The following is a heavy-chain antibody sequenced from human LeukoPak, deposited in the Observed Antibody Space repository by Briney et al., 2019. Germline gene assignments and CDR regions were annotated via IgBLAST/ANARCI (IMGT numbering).Heavy chain of an antibody. CDR2: INTNTGNP. D-gene: IGHD5-24*01. V-gene: IGHV7-4-1*02. CDR3: ARAERWLQNDY. CDR1: GYTFTSCA. Sequence: GASVKVSCKASGYTFTSCAINWVRQAPGQGLEWLGWINTNTGNPTFAQGFTGRFVFSLDTSVSTAYLQISSLKAEDTAVYYSARAERWLQNDYWGQGTLVTVSS. J-gene: IGHJ4*02.